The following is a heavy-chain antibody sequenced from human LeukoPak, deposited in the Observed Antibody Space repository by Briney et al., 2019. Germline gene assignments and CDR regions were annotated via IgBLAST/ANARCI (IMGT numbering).Heavy chain of an antibody. CDR1: GGSISSGGYY. Sequence: SETLSLTCTVSGGSISSGGYYWSWIRQHPGKGLEWIGYIYYSGSTYYNPSLKSRVTISVDTSKNQFSLKLSSVTAADTAVYYCARSSEPKRKFDYWGQGTLVTVSS. J-gene: IGHJ4*02. V-gene: IGHV4-31*03. CDR2: IYYSGST. CDR3: ARSSEPKRKFDY. D-gene: IGHD1-14*01.